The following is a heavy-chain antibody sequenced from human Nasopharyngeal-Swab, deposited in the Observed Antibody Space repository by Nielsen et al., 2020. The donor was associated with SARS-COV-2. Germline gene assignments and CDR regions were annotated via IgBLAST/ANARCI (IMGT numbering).Heavy chain of an antibody. Sequence: GESLKISCKGSGYSFTTYWIGWVRQMPGKGLEWMGIIYPGDSNTRYSPSFQGQVTISVDKYSSTAYLQWGSLKASDTAIYYCARPMRPMGHYYFGMDVWGQGTTVTVSS. J-gene: IGHJ6*02. CDR1: GYSFTTYW. V-gene: IGHV5-51*01. CDR3: ARPMRPMGHYYFGMDV. CDR2: IYPGDSNT. D-gene: IGHD1-26*01.